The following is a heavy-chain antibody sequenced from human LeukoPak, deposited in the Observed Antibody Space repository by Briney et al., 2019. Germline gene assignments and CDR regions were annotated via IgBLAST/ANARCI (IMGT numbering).Heavy chain of an antibody. CDR2: IDHSGST. V-gene: IGHV4-38-2*02. CDR3: ARVTGNTAVQEDNWFDP. Sequence: SETLSLTCTVSGYSISSGYYWGWIRQPPGKGLEWTGSIDHSGSTYYNLSLKSRITISVDTSKNQFSLKLSSVTAADTAVYYCARVTGNTAVQEDNWFDPWGQGTLVTVSS. J-gene: IGHJ5*02. CDR1: GYSISSGYY. D-gene: IGHD2/OR15-2a*01.